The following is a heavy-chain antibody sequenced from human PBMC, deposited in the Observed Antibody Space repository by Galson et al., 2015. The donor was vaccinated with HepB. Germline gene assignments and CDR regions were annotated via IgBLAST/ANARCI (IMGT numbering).Heavy chain of an antibody. V-gene: IGHV1-18*01. CDR2: ISAYNGNT. J-gene: IGHJ6*02. CDR1: GYTFTSYG. Sequence: SVKVSCKASGYTFTSYGISWVRQAPGQGLEWMGWISAYNGNTNYAQKLQGRVTMTTDTSTSTAYMELRSLRSDDTAVYYCARDLNTRLNYYYGMDVWGQGTTVTVSS. D-gene: IGHD1/OR15-1a*01. CDR3: ARDLNTRLNYYYGMDV.